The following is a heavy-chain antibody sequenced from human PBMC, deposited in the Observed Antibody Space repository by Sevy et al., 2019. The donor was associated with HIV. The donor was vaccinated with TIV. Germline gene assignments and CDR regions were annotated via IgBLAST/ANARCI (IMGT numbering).Heavy chain of an antibody. CDR3: ARNPRGSLYSSSWPPGHWFDP. D-gene: IGHD6-13*01. CDR1: GYTFTSYG. J-gene: IGHJ5*02. Sequence: ASVKVSCKASGYTFTSYGISWARQAPGRGLEWMGWISAYNGNTNYAQKLQGRVTMTTDTSTSTAYMELRSLRSDDTAVYYCARNPRGSLYSSSWPPGHWFDPWGQGTLVTVSS. V-gene: IGHV1-18*04. CDR2: ISAYNGNT.